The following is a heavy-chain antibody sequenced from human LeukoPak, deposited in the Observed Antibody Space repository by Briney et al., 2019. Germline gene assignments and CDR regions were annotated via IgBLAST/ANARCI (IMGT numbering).Heavy chain of an antibody. Sequence: GGSLRLSCAASGFSFSSYTMNWVRQAPGKGLEWVSIISSSSTYIYYADSVKGRFTISRDNAKNALYLQMNSLRVEDTAVYYCAKDWVGPTAYIDYWGQGTLVTVSS. CDR2: ISSSSTYI. CDR3: AKDWVGPTAYIDY. J-gene: IGHJ4*02. CDR1: GFSFSSYT. V-gene: IGHV3-21*01. D-gene: IGHD1-26*01.